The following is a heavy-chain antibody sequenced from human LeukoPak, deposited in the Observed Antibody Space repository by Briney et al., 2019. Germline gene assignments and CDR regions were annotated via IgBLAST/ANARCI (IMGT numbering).Heavy chain of an antibody. CDR1: GGTFSSTT. D-gene: IGHD3-16*01. V-gene: IGHV1-69*06. J-gene: IGHJ4*02. CDR3: ATGEVWADFDY. Sequence: EASVTVSCKASGGTFSSTTINWVRQAPGQGLEWMGGITPIFRTPNYAQKFQGRVTMTEDTSTDTAYMELSSLRSEDTAVYYCATGEVWADFDYWGQGTLVTVSS. CDR2: ITPIFRTP.